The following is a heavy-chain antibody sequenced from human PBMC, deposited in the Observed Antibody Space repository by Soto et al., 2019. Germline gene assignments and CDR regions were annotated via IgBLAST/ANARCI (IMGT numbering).Heavy chain of an antibody. CDR3: ARRIAAAGTPNWYFDL. J-gene: IGHJ2*01. V-gene: IGHV4-39*01. D-gene: IGHD6-13*01. CDR1: GGSISSSSYY. CDR2: IYYSGST. Sequence: QLQLQESGPGLVKPSETLSLTCTVSGGSISSSSYYWGWIRQPPGKGLEWIGSIYYSGSTYYNPSLKSRVTISVDTSKNQFSLKLSSVTAADTAVYYCARRIAAAGTPNWYFDLWGRGTLVTVFS.